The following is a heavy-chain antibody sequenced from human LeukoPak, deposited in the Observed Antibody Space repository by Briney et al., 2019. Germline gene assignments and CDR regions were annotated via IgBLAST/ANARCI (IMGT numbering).Heavy chain of an antibody. CDR1: GDSFSNYY. Sequence: PSVTLSLTCSVSGDSFSNYYWSWIRQAPGKGLEWIGYVYYSGSTNYNPSLKSRVTISVDTSKNQFSLNLSSVTAADTAMYFCASRGVAAPHYAFDFWGRGTVVTVSS. D-gene: IGHD6-13*01. J-gene: IGHJ3*01. V-gene: IGHV4-59*08. CDR2: VYYSGST. CDR3: ASRGVAAPHYAFDF.